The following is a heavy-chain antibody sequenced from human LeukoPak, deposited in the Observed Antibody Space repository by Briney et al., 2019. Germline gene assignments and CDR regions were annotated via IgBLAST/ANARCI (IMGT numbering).Heavy chain of an antibody. CDR3: ARGRYVDWLFDY. D-gene: IGHD3-9*01. CDR2: IERDGGEE. CDR1: GFDCSRYW. J-gene: IGHJ4*02. Sequence: GGSLRLSCAASGFDCSRYWMTWVRQAPGKGLEWVASIERDGGEEYYVDSVKGRFTISRDNAKNSLYLQMNSLRVEDTAVYYCARGRYVDWLFDYWGQGTLVTVSS. V-gene: IGHV3-7*03.